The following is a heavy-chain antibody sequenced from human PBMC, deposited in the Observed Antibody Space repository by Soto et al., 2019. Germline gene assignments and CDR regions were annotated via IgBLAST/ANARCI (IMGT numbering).Heavy chain of an antibody. CDR1: GGSFSGGY. D-gene: IGHD3-3*01. V-gene: IGHV4-34*05. CDR2: SNLSGST. J-gene: IGHJ4*02. CDR3: ASANDFWLDYFDY. Sequence: QVQLQEWGAGLLKPSQTLSLTCAVSGGSFSGGYWCWIRKPQGQGLGGIGKSNLSGSTNNNPSPKVRVTISVDTSKNQFSLMLSSVTAADTAVYDCASANDFWLDYFDYWGQGPLVTVSS.